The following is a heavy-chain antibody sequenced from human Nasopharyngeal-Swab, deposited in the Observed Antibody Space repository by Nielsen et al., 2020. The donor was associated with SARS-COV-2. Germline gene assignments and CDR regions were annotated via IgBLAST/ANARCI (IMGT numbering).Heavy chain of an antibody. CDR1: GVTVSSNY. J-gene: IGHJ3*02. V-gene: IGHV3-53*01. CDR2: IYSGGST. Sequence: GGSLRLSCAASGVTVSSNYMSWARQAPGTGLEWVSVIYSGGSTYYADSVKGRFAISRDNSKNTLYLQMNSLRAEDTAVYYCARDFWNDAFDIWGQGTMVTVSS. CDR3: ARDFWNDAFDI. D-gene: IGHD3-3*01.